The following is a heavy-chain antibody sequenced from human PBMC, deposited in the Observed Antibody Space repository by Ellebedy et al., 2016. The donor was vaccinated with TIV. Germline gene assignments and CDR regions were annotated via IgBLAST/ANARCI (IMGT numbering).Heavy chain of an antibody. J-gene: IGHJ5*02. V-gene: IGHV4-31*03. CDR2: IYYSGST. CDR3: ARGYNWFDP. CDR1: GGSISTGGYY. Sequence: LRLSCTVSGGSISTGGYYWTWIRQHPGKGLEWIGYIYYSGSTYYNPSLKSRLTISVDTSKNQFSLKLTSVTAADTAVYYCARGYNWFDPWGQGTLVTVSS.